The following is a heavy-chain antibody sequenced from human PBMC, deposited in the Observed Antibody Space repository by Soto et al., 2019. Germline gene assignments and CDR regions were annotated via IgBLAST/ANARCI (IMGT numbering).Heavy chain of an antibody. CDR1: GGSFRGYF. Sequence: VQLQQWVAGLLKPSETLSLTCAVYGGSFRGYFWSWIRQPPGKGLKWIGEINHSGSTNYNPSLKTRVPISVEPSTNQFSMKLSSVTAADTAVYYCARGWGYCSSTSCWNGGHYYYYGMDVWGHVTTVAVSS. J-gene: IGHJ6*02. CDR3: ARGWGYCSSTSCWNGGHYYYYGMDV. D-gene: IGHD2-2*01. V-gene: IGHV4-34*01. CDR2: INHSGST.